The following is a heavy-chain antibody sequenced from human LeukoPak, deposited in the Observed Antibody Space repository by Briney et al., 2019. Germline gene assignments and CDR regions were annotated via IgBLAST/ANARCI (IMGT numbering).Heavy chain of an antibody. CDR2: IRYDGSKK. CDR1: GFAFRSHA. CDR3: AKDSLRTVPKASFDY. D-gene: IGHD2-2*01. V-gene: IGHV3-30*02. J-gene: IGHJ4*02. Sequence: PGGSLRLSCTASGFAFRSHAMHWVRQAPGKGLEWVAFIRYDGSKKFYADSVKGRFTISRDNSKNTLFLQMNSLRAEDRAVYYCAKDSLRTVPKASFDYWGQGILVTVSS.